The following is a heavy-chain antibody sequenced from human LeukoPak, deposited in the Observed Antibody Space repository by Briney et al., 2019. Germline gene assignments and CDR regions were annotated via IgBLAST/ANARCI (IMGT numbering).Heavy chain of an antibody. CDR3: ARVIRGNWFDP. V-gene: IGHV3-72*01. CDR1: GFNFSDHY. D-gene: IGHD3-16*01. Sequence: GGSLRLSCAASGFNFSDHYMDWVRQAPGKGLEGVGRSRDKPNSYRTEYAASVKGRFTISRDDSKNSVYLQMNSLKTEDTAVYYCARVIRGNWFDPWGQGTLVTVSS. CDR2: SRDKPNSYRT. J-gene: IGHJ5*02.